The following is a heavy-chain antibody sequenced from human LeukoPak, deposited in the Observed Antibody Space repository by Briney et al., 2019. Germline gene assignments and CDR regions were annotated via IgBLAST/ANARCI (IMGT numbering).Heavy chain of an antibody. Sequence: GGSLRLSCAASGFTFSNYAMIWVRQAPGKGLEYVSAISSNGGSTDYANSVKSRFTISRDNSKNTLDLQMGSLRVEDMAVYYCARTSITTMGYYYYGMDVWGQGTTVTVS. CDR3: ARTSITTMGYYYYGMDV. CDR1: GFTFSNYA. V-gene: IGHV3-64*01. J-gene: IGHJ6*02. CDR2: ISSNGGST. D-gene: IGHD1-1*01.